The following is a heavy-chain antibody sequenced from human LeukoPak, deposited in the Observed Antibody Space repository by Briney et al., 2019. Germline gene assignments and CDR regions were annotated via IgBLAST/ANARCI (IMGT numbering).Heavy chain of an antibody. D-gene: IGHD5-18*01. J-gene: IGHJ4*02. V-gene: IGHV3-21*01. CDR1: GFTFSSYS. CDR3: AREGATAAPY. Sequence: SGGSPRLSCAASGFTFSSYSMNWVRQAPGKGLEWVSAISSSSSYIYYADSVKGRFTISRDNARNSLYLQMNSLRAEDTAMYYCAREGATAAPYWGQGTLVTVSS. CDR2: ISSSSSYI.